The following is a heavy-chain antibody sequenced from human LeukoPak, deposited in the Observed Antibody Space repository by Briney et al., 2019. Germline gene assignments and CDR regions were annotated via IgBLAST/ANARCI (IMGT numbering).Heavy chain of an antibody. V-gene: IGHV1-2*02. Sequence: GASVKVSCKASGYTFTGYYMHWVRQAPGQGLEWMGWINPNSGGTNYAQKFQGRVTMTRDTSISTAYMELSRLRSDDTAVYYCARDGLMGYYDSSGYYYNYWGQGTLVTVSS. D-gene: IGHD3-22*01. CDR2: INPNSGGT. J-gene: IGHJ4*02. CDR1: GYTFTGYY. CDR3: ARDGLMGYYDSSGYYYNY.